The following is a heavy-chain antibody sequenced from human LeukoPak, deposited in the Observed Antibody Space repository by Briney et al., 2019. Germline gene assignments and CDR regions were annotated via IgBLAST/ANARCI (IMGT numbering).Heavy chain of an antibody. CDR2: ISAYNGNT. CDR3: ARVDFGILTGYPYAFDI. J-gene: IGHJ3*02. V-gene: IGHV1-18*01. CDR1: GYTFTSYG. D-gene: IGHD3-9*01. Sequence: ASVKVSCKASGYTFTSYGISWVRQAPGRGLEWMGWISAYNGNTNYAQKLQGRVTMTTDTSTSTAYMELRSLRSDDTAVYYCARVDFGILTGYPYAFDIWGQGTMVTVSS.